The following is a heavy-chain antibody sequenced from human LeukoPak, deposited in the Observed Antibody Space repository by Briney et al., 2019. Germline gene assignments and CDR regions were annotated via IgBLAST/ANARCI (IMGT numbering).Heavy chain of an antibody. V-gene: IGHV4-59*01. CDR2: IYYSGST. CDR3: ERVTTHIVVVTASDAFDI. J-gene: IGHJ3*02. Sequence: SETLSLTCTVSGGSISSYYWSWIRQPPGKGLEWIGYIYYSGSTNYNPSLKSRVTISVDTSKNQFSLKLSSVTAADTTVYYCERVTTHIVVVTASDAFDIWGQGTMVTVSS. D-gene: IGHD2-21*02. CDR1: GGSISSYY.